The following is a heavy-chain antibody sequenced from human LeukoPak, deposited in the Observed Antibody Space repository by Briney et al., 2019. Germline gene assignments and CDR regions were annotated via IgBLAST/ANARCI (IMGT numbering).Heavy chain of an antibody. Sequence: GGSLRPSCAASGFTVSSNYMSWVRQAPGKGLEWVSVIYSGGSTYYADSVKGRFTISRHNSKNTLYLQMNSLRAEDTAVYYCARAARDGYNVLFPDYWGQGTLVTVSS. D-gene: IGHD3-10*02. CDR1: GFTVSSNY. J-gene: IGHJ4*02. CDR3: ARAARDGYNVLFPDY. V-gene: IGHV3-53*04. CDR2: IYSGGST.